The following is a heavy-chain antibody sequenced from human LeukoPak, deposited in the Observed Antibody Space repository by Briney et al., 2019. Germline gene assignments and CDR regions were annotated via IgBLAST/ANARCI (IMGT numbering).Heavy chain of an antibody. CDR1: GGTFSSYA. V-gene: IGHV1-69*05. CDR2: IIPIFGTA. CDR3: ARDRRAAGLFDY. Sequence: VASVKVSCKASGGTFSSYAISWVRQAPGQGLEWMGGIIPIFGTANYAQKFQGRVTITTDESTSTAYMELSSLKSEDTAVYYCARDRRAAGLFDYWGQGTLVTVSS. D-gene: IGHD6-13*01. J-gene: IGHJ4*02.